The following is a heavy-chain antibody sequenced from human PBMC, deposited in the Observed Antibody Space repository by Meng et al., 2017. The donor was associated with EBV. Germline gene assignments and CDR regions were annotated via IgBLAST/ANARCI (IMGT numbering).Heavy chain of an antibody. J-gene: IGHJ4*02. CDR1: GGPFRYYA. CDR3: ASESGRGYTPDY. CDR2: FLPRLGAP. Sequence: QVQVVQSAAEVKKPGSSVKVSCKTSGGPFRYYAISWVRQAPGQGLEWLGGFLPRLGAPNYAQKFHGRVKITADESTSTHYMDLSSLRSEDTAIYYCASESGRGYTPDYWGQGTLVTV. D-gene: IGHD3-10*01. V-gene: IGHV1-69*01.